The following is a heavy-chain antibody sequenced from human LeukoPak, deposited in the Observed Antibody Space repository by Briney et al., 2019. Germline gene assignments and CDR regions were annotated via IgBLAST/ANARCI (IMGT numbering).Heavy chain of an antibody. J-gene: IGHJ6*03. CDR2: IKQDGSTK. D-gene: IGHD3-22*01. Sequence: GGSLRLSCAASGFSFSRYWMIWVRQAPGKGLEWVANIKQDGSTKNYVDSVKGRFTISRDNSKNTLYLQMNSLRAEDTAVYYCAKVSGYSPSYYYYMDVWGKGTTVTISS. V-gene: IGHV3-7*01. CDR3: AKVSGYSPSYYYYMDV. CDR1: GFSFSRYW.